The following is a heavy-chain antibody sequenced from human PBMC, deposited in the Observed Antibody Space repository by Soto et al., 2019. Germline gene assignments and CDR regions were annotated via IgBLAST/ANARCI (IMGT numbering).Heavy chain of an antibody. CDR1: GGSISSGGYY. Sequence: SETLSLTCTVSGGSISSGGYYWSWIRQHPGKGLEWIGYIYYSGSTYYNPSLKSRVTISVDTSKNQFSLKLSSVTAADTAVYYCARGTAFPAMLGPDAFDIWGQGTMVTVSS. CDR2: IYYSGST. V-gene: IGHV4-31*03. J-gene: IGHJ3*02. CDR3: ARGTAFPAMLGPDAFDI. D-gene: IGHD3-10*02.